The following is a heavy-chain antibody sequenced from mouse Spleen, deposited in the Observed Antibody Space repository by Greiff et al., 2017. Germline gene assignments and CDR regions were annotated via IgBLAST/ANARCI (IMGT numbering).Heavy chain of an antibody. CDR3: ARDGYYVYWYFDV. Sequence: EVNVVESGGGLVQPGGSLKLSCAASGFTFSSYGMSWVRQTPDKRLELVATINSNGGSTYYPDSVKGRFTISRDNAKNTLYLQMSSLKSEDTAMYYCARDGYYVYWYFDVWGAGTTVTVSS. J-gene: IGHJ1*01. D-gene: IGHD2-3*01. V-gene: IGHV5-6-3*01. CDR1: GFTFSSYG. CDR2: INSNGGST.